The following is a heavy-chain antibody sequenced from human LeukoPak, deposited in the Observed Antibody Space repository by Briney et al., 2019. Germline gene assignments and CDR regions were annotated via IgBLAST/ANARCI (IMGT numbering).Heavy chain of an antibody. D-gene: IGHD6-13*01. CDR1: GGTFSSYA. CDR2: IIPIFGTA. CDR3: ARGGRSSWLPYFDY. V-gene: IGHV1-69*05. Sequence: ASVKVSCKASGGTFSSYAVSWVRQAPGQGLEWMGGIIPIFGTANYAQKFQGRVTITTDESTSTAYMELSSLRSEDTAVYYCARGGRSSWLPYFDYWGQGTLVTVSS. J-gene: IGHJ4*02.